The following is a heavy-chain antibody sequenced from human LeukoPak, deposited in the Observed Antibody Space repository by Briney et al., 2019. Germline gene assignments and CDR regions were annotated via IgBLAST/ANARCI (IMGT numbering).Heavy chain of an antibody. D-gene: IGHD4-17*01. J-gene: IGHJ4*02. Sequence: GGSLRLSCSASGFIFNYYALHWVRQAPGKGLEYVSVIGTSGDTFYTDSVKGRFVISRDNSKNMVCLQMSSLRPEDTGVYYCGKDYLGAYSCLESWGQGTLVVVSS. CDR1: GFIFNYYA. CDR2: IGTSGDT. V-gene: IGHV3-64D*06. CDR3: GKDYLGAYSCLES.